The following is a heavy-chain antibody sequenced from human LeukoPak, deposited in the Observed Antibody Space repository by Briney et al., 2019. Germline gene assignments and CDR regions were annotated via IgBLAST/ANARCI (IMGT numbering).Heavy chain of an antibody. V-gene: IGHV4-34*01. CDR2: INHSGST. D-gene: IGHD3-10*01. CDR1: GGSFSGYY. J-gene: IGHJ4*02. CDR3: ARPRSSYYYGSGSYYNY. Sequence: AETLSLTCAVYGGSFSGYYWSWIRQPPGKGLEWIGEINHSGSTNYNPSLKSRVTISVDTSKNQFSLKLSSVTAADTAVYYCARPRSSYYYGSGSYYNYWGQGTLVTVSS.